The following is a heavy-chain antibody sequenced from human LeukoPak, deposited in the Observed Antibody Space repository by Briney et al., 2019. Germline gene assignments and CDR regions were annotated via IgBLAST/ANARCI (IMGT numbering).Heavy chain of an antibody. V-gene: IGHV4-39*07. CDR1: GGSITSSSYY. D-gene: IGHD3-16*01. CDR2: IYYSGTT. J-gene: IGHJ6*03. Sequence: SETLSLTCTVSGGSITSSSYYWGWIRQPPGKGLQWIGNIYYSGTTYYNPSLKSRVSISIDTSKNQFSLKLSSVTAADTAVYYCARIDYVWGSWVGMDVWGKGTTVTVSS. CDR3: ARIDYVWGSWVGMDV.